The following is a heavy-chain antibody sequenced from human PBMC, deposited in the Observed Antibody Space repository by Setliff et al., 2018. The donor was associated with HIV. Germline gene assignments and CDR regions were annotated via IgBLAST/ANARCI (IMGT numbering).Heavy chain of an antibody. D-gene: IGHD4-17*01. V-gene: IGHV4-61*09. CDR3: ARSPRLRGGHNWFDP. CDR1: GGSISSGSYY. Sequence: TLSLTCTVSGGSISSGSYYWSWIRQPAGKGLEWIGHIYTSGSTNYNPSLKSRVTISEDTSKHQFSLKLTSATAADTAVYYCARSPRLRGGHNWFDPWGQGTLVTVSS. J-gene: IGHJ5*02. CDR2: IYTSGST.